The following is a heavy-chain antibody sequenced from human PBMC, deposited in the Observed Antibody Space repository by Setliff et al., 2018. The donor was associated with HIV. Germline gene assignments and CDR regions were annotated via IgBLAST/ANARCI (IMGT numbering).Heavy chain of an antibody. Sequence: LSLTCSVSGASIRGHYWSWIRQSPGKGLAWIGNIYYSGNTNYNPSFNSQVTISVDTSKNQFSLRVNSLTAADTAVYYCARSLVPSGYYYGRHAFDIWGQGTKVTVSS. J-gene: IGHJ3*02. CDR1: GASIRGHY. CDR3: ARSLVPSGYYYGRHAFDI. CDR2: IYYSGNT. D-gene: IGHD3-22*01. V-gene: IGHV4-59*08.